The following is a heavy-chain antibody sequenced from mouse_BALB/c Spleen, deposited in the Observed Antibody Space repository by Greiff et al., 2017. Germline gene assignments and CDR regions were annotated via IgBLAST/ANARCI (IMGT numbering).Heavy chain of an antibody. CDR3: AYYRYEVKFAY. CDR2: ISYDGSN. CDR1: GYSITSGSY. Sequence: EVQLQQSGPGLVKPSQSLSLTCSVTGYSITSGSYWNWIRQFPGNKLEWMGYISYDGSNNYNPSLKNRISITRDTSKNQFFLKLNSVTTEDTATYYCAYYRYEVKFAYWGQGTLVTVSA. V-gene: IGHV3-6*02. D-gene: IGHD2-14*01. J-gene: IGHJ3*01.